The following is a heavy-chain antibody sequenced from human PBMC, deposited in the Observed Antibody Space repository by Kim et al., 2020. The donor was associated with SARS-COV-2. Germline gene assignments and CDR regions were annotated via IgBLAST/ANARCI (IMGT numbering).Heavy chain of an antibody. CDR1: GFTYSSFA. V-gene: IGHV3-30-3*01. CDR2: ISYDGNKQ. Sequence: GGSLRLSCAASGFTYSSFAMTWVRQAPGKGLEWVARISYDGNKQDSADSVTGRFSISIAKAKNKLYLLLDSVSPENTAISVCSSPLSHGSSWGFWY. CDR3: SSPLSHGSSWGFWY. D-gene: IGHD1-26*01. J-gene: IGHJ2*01.